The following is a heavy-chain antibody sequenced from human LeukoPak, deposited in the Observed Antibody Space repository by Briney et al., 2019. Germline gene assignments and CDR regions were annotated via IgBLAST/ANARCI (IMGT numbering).Heavy chain of an antibody. V-gene: IGHV1-18*01. CDR2: ISAYNGNT. J-gene: IGHJ4*02. Sequence: GASVKVSCKASGYTFTSYAMHWVRQAPGQRLEWMGWISAYNGNTNYAQKLQGRVTMTTDTSTSTAYMELRSLRSDDTAVYYCARRYYDILTGYYDYWGQGTLVTVSS. CDR1: GYTFTSYA. CDR3: ARRYYDILTGYYDY. D-gene: IGHD3-9*01.